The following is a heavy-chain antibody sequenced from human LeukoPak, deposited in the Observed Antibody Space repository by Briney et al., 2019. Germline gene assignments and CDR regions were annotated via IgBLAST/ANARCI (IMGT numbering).Heavy chain of an antibody. D-gene: IGHD3-3*01. CDR1: GGSISSSSYY. CDR2: MYYSGST. J-gene: IGHJ4*02. CDR3: ARRGTAFFGVVILFDY. V-gene: IGHV4-39*07. Sequence: SETLSLTCTVSGGSISSSSYYWGWIRQPPGKGLEWIGSMYYSGSTYYNPSLKSRVTISADTSKNQFSLKLSSVTAADTAVYYCARRGTAFFGVVILFDYWGQGTLVTVSS.